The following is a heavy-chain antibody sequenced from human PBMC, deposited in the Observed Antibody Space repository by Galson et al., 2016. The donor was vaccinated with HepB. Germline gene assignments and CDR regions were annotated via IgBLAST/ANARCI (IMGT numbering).Heavy chain of an antibody. Sequence: SVKVSCKASGGNFSRYTVTWLRQAPGRGPEWVGGMNPMFGAASHAAAFQGRVTITADKSTTTAYMEMTSLKSEDTAVYYCARALAEAYFDSWGQGALVTVSS. D-gene: IGHD3-16*01. V-gene: IGHV1-69*06. CDR2: MNPMFGAA. CDR1: GGNFSRYT. J-gene: IGHJ5*01. CDR3: ARALAEAYFDS.